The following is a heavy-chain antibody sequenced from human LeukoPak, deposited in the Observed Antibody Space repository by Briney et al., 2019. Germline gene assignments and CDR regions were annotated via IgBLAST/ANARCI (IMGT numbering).Heavy chain of an antibody. Sequence: PSETLSLTCTVSGGSISSYYWSWIRQPPGKGLEWIGYIYYSGSTNYNPSLKSRVTISVDTSKNQFSLKLSSVTAADTAVYYCARARTRQYYYYGMDVWSQGTTVTVSS. J-gene: IGHJ6*02. CDR1: GGSISSYY. CDR3: ARARTRQYYYYGMDV. D-gene: IGHD3/OR15-3a*01. V-gene: IGHV4-59*08. CDR2: IYYSGST.